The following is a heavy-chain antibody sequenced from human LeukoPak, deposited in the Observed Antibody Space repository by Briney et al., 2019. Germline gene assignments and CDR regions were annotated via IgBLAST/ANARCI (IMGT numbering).Heavy chain of an antibody. V-gene: IGHV1-18*01. J-gene: IGHJ4*02. Sequence: ASVKVSCKASGGTFSTYAISWVRQAPGQGLEWMGWISAYNGNTNYAQKLQGRVTMTTDTSTSTAYMELRSLRSDDTAVYYRATSGYSYGSPPYYFDYWGQGTLVTVSS. D-gene: IGHD5-18*01. CDR2: ISAYNGNT. CDR1: GGTFSTYA. CDR3: ATSGYSYGSPPYYFDY.